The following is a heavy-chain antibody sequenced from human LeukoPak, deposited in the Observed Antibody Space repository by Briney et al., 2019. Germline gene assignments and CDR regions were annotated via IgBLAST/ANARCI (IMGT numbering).Heavy chain of an antibody. D-gene: IGHD1-26*01. CDR3: ARHEYSGSYYGLSWFDP. Sequence: PSETLSLTCAVSGGSISSSGYYWGWIRQPPGKGLEWIASIYYSGSTYYNPSLKSRVTISVDTSKNQLSLKLSSLTAADTAVYYCARHEYSGSYYGLSWFDPWGQGTLVTVSS. V-gene: IGHV4-39*01. CDR1: GGSISSSGYY. CDR2: IYYSGST. J-gene: IGHJ5*02.